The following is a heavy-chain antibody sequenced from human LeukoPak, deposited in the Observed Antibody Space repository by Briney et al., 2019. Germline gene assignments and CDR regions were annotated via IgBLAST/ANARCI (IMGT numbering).Heavy chain of an antibody. CDR3: AASIVADF. CDR1: GFPVSGNY. V-gene: IGHV3-66*02. CDR2: IYSDGGT. J-gene: IGHJ4*02. D-gene: IGHD5-12*01. Sequence: GGSLRLSCAVSGFPVSGNYMNWVRQAPGKGLEWVSLIYSDGGTYYADSVKGRFTISRDNPKNALYLQMNSLRTEDTAVYYCAASIVADFWGQGTLVTVSS.